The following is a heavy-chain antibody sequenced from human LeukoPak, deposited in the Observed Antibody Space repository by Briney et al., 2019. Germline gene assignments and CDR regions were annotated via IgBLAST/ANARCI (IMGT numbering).Heavy chain of an antibody. D-gene: IGHD4-17*01. CDR2: VFYSGST. Sequence: SETLSLTCTVSGGFINYDYWSWIRQPPGKGLEWIGYVFYSGSTNYSPSLRGRVTMSVDTSKNQFSLRLSSLTASDTAVYYCAGYQRTGLSATGLDYWGQGILVTVSS. J-gene: IGHJ4*02. CDR3: AGYQRTGLSATGLDY. V-gene: IGHV4-59*01. CDR1: GGFINYDY.